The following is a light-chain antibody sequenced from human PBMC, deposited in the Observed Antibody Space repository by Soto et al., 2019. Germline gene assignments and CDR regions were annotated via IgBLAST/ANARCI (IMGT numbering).Light chain of an antibody. Sequence: IQMTQSPSSLSASVGDRVTITCQASQDISNYLNWYQQKPGKAPKLLIYDASNLETVVPSRFSGSGSWTDFTFTISSLQPEDIATYYCQQYYNLPITFGQGKRLEIK. CDR1: QDISNY. J-gene: IGKJ5*01. V-gene: IGKV1-33*01. CDR2: DAS. CDR3: QQYYNLPIT.